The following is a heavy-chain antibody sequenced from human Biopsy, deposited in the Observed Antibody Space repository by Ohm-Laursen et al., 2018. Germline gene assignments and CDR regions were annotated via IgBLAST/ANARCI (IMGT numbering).Heavy chain of an antibody. CDR2: IHHSGST. J-gene: IGHJ3*01. Sequence: TLSLTCTVSGVSITAYYWSWIRQPPGRGLECIGNIHHSGSTNYNPSLKSRLTISLDTSKNQFSLKLNSATATDTAVYYCARRLPLRGYAFDVWGQGTLVTVSS. V-gene: IGHV4-59*08. CDR3: ARRLPLRGYAFDV. D-gene: IGHD3-10*01. CDR1: GVSITAYY.